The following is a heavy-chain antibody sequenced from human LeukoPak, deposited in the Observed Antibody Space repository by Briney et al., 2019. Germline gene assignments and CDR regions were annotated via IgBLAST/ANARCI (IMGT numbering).Heavy chain of an antibody. J-gene: IGHJ4*02. CDR2: MKQDGSET. V-gene: IGHV3-7*01. CDR3: ARDRRDGYNVLDY. Sequence: GGSLRLSCAASGFTFSTYWMTWVRQAPEKGLEWVANMKQDGSETYYVDSVKGRFTISRDNAKNSLYLQMNSLRAEDTAMYYCARDRRDGYNVLDYWGQGTLVTVSS. D-gene: IGHD5-24*01. CDR1: GFTFSTYW.